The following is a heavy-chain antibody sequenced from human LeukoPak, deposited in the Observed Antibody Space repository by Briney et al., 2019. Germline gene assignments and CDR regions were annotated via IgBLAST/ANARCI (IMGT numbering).Heavy chain of an antibody. CDR1: GFTFSRYA. CDR3: AKSASGWSRNGMDV. Sequence: GGSLRLSCATSGFTFSRYAMSWVRQAPGKGLEWVSGISGSGGSTSYADSVKGRFTISRDNSKNTLYLQMNSLRAEDTAVYYCAKSASGWSRNGMDVWGQGTTVTVSS. CDR2: ISGSGGST. D-gene: IGHD6-19*01. J-gene: IGHJ6*02. V-gene: IGHV3-23*01.